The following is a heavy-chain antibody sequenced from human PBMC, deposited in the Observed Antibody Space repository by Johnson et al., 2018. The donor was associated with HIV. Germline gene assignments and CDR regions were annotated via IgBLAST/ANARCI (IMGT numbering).Heavy chain of an antibody. Sequence: QVRLVESGGGVVQPGGSLRLSCVASGFTFSTYSMHWVRQAPGKGLAWVAVISYDGSNKYYADSVKGRFTISRDNSKNTLYLQMNSLRAEDTAVYYCAKGAGLEPWDVFDIWGQGTMVTVSS. D-gene: IGHD1-1*01. J-gene: IGHJ3*02. CDR2: ISYDGSNK. CDR3: AKGAGLEPWDVFDI. CDR1: GFTFSTYS. V-gene: IGHV3-30-3*02.